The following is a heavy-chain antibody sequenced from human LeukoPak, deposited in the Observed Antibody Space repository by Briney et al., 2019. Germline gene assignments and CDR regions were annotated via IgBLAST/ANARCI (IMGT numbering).Heavy chain of an antibody. V-gene: IGHV4-39*01. CDR1: GGSISSSSYY. CDR3: ARQTTVVTPPIY. CDR2: IYYSGST. J-gene: IGHJ4*02. D-gene: IGHD4-23*01. Sequence: PSETLSLTCTASGGSISSSSYYWGWIRQPPGKGLEWIGSIYYSGSTYYNPSLKSRVTISVDTSKNQFSLKLSSVTAADTAVYYCARQTTVVTPPIYWGQGTLVTVSS.